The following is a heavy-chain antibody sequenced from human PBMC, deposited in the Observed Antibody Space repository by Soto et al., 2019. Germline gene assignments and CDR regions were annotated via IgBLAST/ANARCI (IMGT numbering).Heavy chain of an antibody. CDR3: ARGSGRQVYNYYGMDV. CDR1: GGSISSSNW. V-gene: IGHV4-4*02. Sequence: SETLSLTCAVSGGSISSSNWWSWVRQSPGKGLEWIGEIYHSGSTNYNPSLKSRVTISVDKSKNQFSLKLSSVTAADTDVYYCARGSGRQVYNYYGMDVWGQGTTVT. CDR2: IYHSGST. J-gene: IGHJ6*02. D-gene: IGHD3-10*01.